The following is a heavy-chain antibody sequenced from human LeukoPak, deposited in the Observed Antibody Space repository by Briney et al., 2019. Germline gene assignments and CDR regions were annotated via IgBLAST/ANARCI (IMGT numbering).Heavy chain of an antibody. V-gene: IGHV3-30*02. Sequence: PGGSLRLSCAASGFTFSSYGMHWVRQAPGKGLEWVAFIRYDGSNKYYADSAKGRFTISRDNSKNTLYLQMNSLRAEDTAVYYCAKDPDLYDYGDSYNWFDPWGQGTLVTVSS. J-gene: IGHJ5*02. CDR3: AKDPDLYDYGDSYNWFDP. CDR1: GFTFSSYG. D-gene: IGHD4-17*01. CDR2: IRYDGSNK.